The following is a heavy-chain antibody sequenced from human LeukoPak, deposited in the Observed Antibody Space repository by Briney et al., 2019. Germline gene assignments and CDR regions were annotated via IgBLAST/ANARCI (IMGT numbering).Heavy chain of an antibody. CDR1: GGSFSGYY. V-gene: IGHV4-34*01. Sequence: SETLSLTCAVYGGSFSGYYWSWIRQPPGKGLEWIGEINHSGSTNYNPSLKSRVTISVDTSKNQFSLKLSSVTAADTAVYYCARSRITMVRGVIIRGSFDYWGQGTLVTISS. D-gene: IGHD3-10*01. CDR3: ARSRITMVRGVIIRGSFDY. CDR2: INHSGST. J-gene: IGHJ4*02.